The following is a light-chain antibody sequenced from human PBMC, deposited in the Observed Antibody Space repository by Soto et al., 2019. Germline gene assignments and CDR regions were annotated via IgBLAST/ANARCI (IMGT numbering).Light chain of an antibody. CDR1: SSDVGSYNR. CDR3: SSYTSSSTSFDV. Sequence: QSALTQPPSVSGSPGQSVTISCTGTSSDVGSYNRVSWYQQPPGTAPKLMIYEVSNRPSGVPDRFSGSKSGNTASLTISGLQAEDEADYYCSSYTSSSTSFDVFGTGTKVTVL. V-gene: IGLV2-18*02. J-gene: IGLJ1*01. CDR2: EVS.